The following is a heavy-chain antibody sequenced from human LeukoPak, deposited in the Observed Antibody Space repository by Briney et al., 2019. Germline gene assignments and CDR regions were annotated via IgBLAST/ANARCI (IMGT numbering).Heavy chain of an antibody. D-gene: IGHD3-10*01. Sequence: GGSLRLSCAASGFTFSNYGINRVRQAPGQGLEWVSSISSSISYIYYADSVKGRFTISRDNAKNSVYLQMNSPRAEDTTVNYCARSYGSGSYSGFAVWGQGTLVTVSS. J-gene: IGHJ4*02. CDR3: ARSYGSGSYSGFAV. CDR1: GFTFSNYG. V-gene: IGHV3-21*01. CDR2: ISSSISYI.